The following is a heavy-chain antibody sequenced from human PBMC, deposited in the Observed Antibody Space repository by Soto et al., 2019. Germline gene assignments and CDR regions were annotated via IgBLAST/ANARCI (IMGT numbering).Heavy chain of an antibody. CDR3: AKDATSAYNLSDP. CDR1: GFTFRSYA. CDR2: ISGSGANT. Sequence: GGSLRLSGAASGFTFRSYAMHWVRQAPGKGLEWVSAISGSGANTNYADSVKGRFTMSRDNSRNTLYLQMKSLRVEDTAVYYCAKDATSAYNLSDPRVQGTLVTVSS. V-gene: IGHV3-23*01. J-gene: IGHJ5*02.